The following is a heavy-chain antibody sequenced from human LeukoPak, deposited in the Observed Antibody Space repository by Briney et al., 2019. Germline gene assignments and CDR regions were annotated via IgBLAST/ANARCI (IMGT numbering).Heavy chain of an antibody. CDR1: GGSISSYY. V-gene: IGHV4-4*07. D-gene: IGHD3-3*01. J-gene: IGHJ4*02. Sequence: SGTLSLTCTVSGGSISSYYWGWVRQPAGKGLEWIGRIYTSGSTNYNPSLKSRVTMSVDTSKNQFSLKLSSVTAADTAVYYCARARTIFGVVTTYYFDYWGQGTLVTVSS. CDR3: ARARTIFGVVTTYYFDY. CDR2: IYTSGST.